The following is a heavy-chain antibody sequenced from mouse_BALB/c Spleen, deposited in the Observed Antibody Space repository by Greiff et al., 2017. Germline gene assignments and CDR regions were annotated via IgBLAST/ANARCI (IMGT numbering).Heavy chain of an antibody. Sequence: LEESGAELAKPGASVKMSCKASGYTFTSYWMHWVKQRPGQGLEWIGYINPSTGYTEYNQKFKDKATLTADKSSSTAYMQLSSLTSEDSAVYYCARRKTRGSSSWFAYWGQGTLVTVSA. CDR3: ARRKTRGSSSWFAY. CDR2: INPSTGYT. CDR1: GYTFTSYW. V-gene: IGHV1-7*01. D-gene: IGHD1-1*01. J-gene: IGHJ3*01.